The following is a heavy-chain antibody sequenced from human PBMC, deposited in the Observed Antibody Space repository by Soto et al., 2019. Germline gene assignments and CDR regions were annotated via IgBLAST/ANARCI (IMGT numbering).Heavy chain of an antibody. CDR1: GFSLNTGGLG. D-gene: IGHD2-21*02. Sequence: QITLKESGPTLVKPTQTLTLTCTFSGFSLNTGGLGVGWIRQPPGKALEWLALIFWDGDKRYSPSLQSRLSITKHTSNYKVVLPLSNMEPVDTATYYCVHSRCGRDCLRSYSSHNYYGMDVWGEGTTVTVSS. CDR2: IFWDGDK. CDR3: VHSRCGRDCLRSYSSHNYYGMDV. V-gene: IGHV2-5*02. J-gene: IGHJ6*04.